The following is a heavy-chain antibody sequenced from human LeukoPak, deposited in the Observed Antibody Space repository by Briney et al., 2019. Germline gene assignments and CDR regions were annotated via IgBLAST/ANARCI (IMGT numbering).Heavy chain of an antibody. CDR2: IGNSSNKI. CDR1: GFTLRSYT. J-gene: IGHJ4*02. Sequence: GGSLRLSCAASGFTLRSYTMNWVRQAPGKGLEWVSSIGNSSNKIYYADSVKGRFIISGDNSKNTLYLQMNSLRAEDTAVYYCAKDGSIAVADDPCWGQGTLVTVSS. CDR3: AKDGSIAVADDPC. V-gene: IGHV3-21*01. D-gene: IGHD6-19*01.